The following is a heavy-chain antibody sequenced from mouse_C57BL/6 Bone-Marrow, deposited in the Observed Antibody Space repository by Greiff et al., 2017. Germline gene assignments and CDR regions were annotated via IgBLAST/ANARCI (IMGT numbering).Heavy chain of an antibody. V-gene: IGHV5-6*01. CDR2: ISSGGSYT. CDR3: ARLDYYPYFDV. CDR1: GFTFSSYG. D-gene: IGHD1-1*01. J-gene: IGHJ1*03. Sequence: EVQLVEPGGDLVKPGGSLKLSCAASGFTFSSYGMSWVRQTPDKRLEWVATISSGGSYTYYPDSVKGRFTISRDNAKNTLYLQMSSLKSEDPAMYCCARLDYYPYFDVWGTGTTVTVSS.